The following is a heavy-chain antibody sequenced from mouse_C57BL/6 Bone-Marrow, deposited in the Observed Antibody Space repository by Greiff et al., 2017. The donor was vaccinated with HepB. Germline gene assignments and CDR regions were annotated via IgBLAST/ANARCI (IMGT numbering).Heavy chain of an antibody. CDR1: GYTFTSYW. Sequence: QVQLQQPGAELVMPGASVKLSCKASGYTFTSYWMHWVKQRPGQGLEWIGEIDPSDSYTNYNQKFKGKSTLTEDKSSSTAYMQLSSLTSEDSAGYYCARWGDDWGQGTSVTDSS. CDR3: ARWGDD. J-gene: IGHJ4*01. CDR2: IDPSDSYT. V-gene: IGHV1-69*01.